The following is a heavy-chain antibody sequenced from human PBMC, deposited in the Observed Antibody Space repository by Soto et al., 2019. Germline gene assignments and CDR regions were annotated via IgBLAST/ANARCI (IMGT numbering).Heavy chain of an antibody. CDR2: IYPGDSDT. Sequence: GESLKISCKGSGYSFTSYWIGWVRQMPGKGLEWMGIIYPGDSDTRYSPSFQGQVTISADKSISTAYLQWSSLKASDTAMYYCARAAGSYRIYYGMDVWGQGTTVTVSS. CDR1: GYSFTSYW. CDR3: ARAAGSYRIYYGMDV. D-gene: IGHD1-26*01. J-gene: IGHJ6*02. V-gene: IGHV5-51*01.